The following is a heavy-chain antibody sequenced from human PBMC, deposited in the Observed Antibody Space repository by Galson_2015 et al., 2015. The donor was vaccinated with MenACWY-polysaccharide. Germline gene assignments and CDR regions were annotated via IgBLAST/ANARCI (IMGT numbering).Heavy chain of an antibody. D-gene: IGHD3-10*01. CDR1: GDSISNNY. CDR3: ASGRRGEGTDY. CDR2: VYADGET. Sequence: SETLSLTCTVSGDSISNNYWTWVRQPAGKGLEWIGRVYADGETNYNSSLKSRVIMSTDTSKNQFSLKLSSVTAADTAVYYCASGRRGEGTDYWGQGTLVTVSS. J-gene: IGHJ4*02. V-gene: IGHV4-4*07.